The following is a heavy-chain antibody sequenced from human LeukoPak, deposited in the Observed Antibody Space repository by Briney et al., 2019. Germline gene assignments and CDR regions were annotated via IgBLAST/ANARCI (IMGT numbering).Heavy chain of an antibody. CDR2: IFYSGST. V-gene: IGHV4-39*01. J-gene: IGHJ6*03. CDR1: GGSISTSNYY. CDR3: ARHGVGAQHYYYYYMDV. D-gene: IGHD1-26*01. Sequence: SETLSLTCTVSGGSISTSNYYWGWIRQPPGKGLEWIGNIFYSGSTYYSPSLKSRVTISLDTSRNQFSLKLNSVTAADTAVYYCARHGVGAQHYYYYYMDVWGKGTTVTISS.